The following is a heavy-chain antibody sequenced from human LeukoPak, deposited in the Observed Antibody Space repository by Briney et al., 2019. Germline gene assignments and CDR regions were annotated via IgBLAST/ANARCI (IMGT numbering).Heavy chain of an antibody. D-gene: IGHD5-24*01. CDR3: MRHEEEDGYNAKPFDF. Sequence: KPSETLSLTCTVSGGSISNSNYYWGWVRQPPGKGLEWIGTIYYSGNTYYTPSLKSRVTISVDTSKNQSSLRLSSVTAADTAVYFCMRHEEEDGYNAKPFDFWGQGTLVTVSS. CDR2: IYYSGNT. J-gene: IGHJ4*02. CDR1: GGSISNSNYY. V-gene: IGHV4-39*01.